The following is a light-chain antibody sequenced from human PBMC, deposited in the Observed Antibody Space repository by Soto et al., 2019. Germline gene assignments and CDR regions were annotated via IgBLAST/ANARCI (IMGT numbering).Light chain of an antibody. CDR3: TSYAGSNNWI. J-gene: IGLJ2*01. Sequence: QSALTQPPSASGSPGQSVTISCTGTSGDVGTYKYVSWYQQHPGQAPKFIIYEVSKRPSGVPDRFSGSKSGNTASLTVSGLQAEDEADYYCTSYAGSNNWIFGGGTKL. CDR2: EVS. CDR1: SGDVGTYKY. V-gene: IGLV2-8*01.